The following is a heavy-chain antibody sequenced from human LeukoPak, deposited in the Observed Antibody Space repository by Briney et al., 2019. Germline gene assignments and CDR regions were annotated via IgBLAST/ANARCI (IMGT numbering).Heavy chain of an antibody. J-gene: IGHJ5*02. V-gene: IGHV4-34*01. CDR3: ARGSSSFSGWHVVAGYWFDP. CDR1: GGSFSGYY. D-gene: IGHD6-19*01. CDR2: INHSGST. Sequence: SETLSLTCAVYGGSFSGYYWSWIRQPPGKGLEWIGEINHSGSTNYNPSLKSRVTISVDTSKNQFSLKLSSVTAADTAVYYCARGSSSFSGWHVVAGYWFDPWGQGTLVTVSS.